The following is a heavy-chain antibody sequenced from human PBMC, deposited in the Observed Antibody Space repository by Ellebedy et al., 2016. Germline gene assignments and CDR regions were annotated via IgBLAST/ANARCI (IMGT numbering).Heavy chain of an antibody. CDR2: ISGSGGST. V-gene: IGHV3-23*01. CDR1: GFTLSSYA. J-gene: IGHJ5*01. D-gene: IGHD5-18*01. CDR3: AKDAVDTDMVFNWFDS. Sequence: GESLKISCAASGFTLSSYAMSWVRQTPGKGLEWVSTISGSGGSTYYADSVKGRFTISRDTSKNTLYLQMNSLRAEDTAVYYCAKDAVDTDMVFNWFDSWGQGTLVTVSS.